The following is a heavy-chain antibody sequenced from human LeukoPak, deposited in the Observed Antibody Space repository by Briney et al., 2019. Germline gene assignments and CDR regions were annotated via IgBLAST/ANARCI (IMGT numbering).Heavy chain of an antibody. Sequence: SETLSLTCTVSGGSISSGSYYWSWIRQPAGKGLEWIGRIYTSGSTNYNPSLKSRVTISVDTSKNQFSLKLSSVTAADTAVYYCARGGLQLLDYWGQGTLVTASS. J-gene: IGHJ4*02. CDR1: GGSISSGSYY. D-gene: IGHD5-18*01. CDR2: IYTSGST. V-gene: IGHV4-61*02. CDR3: ARGGLQLLDY.